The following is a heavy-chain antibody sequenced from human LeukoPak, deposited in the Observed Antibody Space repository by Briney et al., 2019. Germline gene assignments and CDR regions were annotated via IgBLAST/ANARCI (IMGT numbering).Heavy chain of an antibody. V-gene: IGHV4-61*08. CDR3: ARQGEGYYDSSGYYYFDY. D-gene: IGHD3-22*01. CDR1: GGSISSGGYY. CDR2: IYYSGST. Sequence: SQTLSLTCTVSGGSISSGGYYWSWIRQPPGKGLEWIGYIYYSGSTNYNPSLKSRVTISVDTSKNQFSLKLSSVTAADTAVYYCARQGEGYYDSSGYYYFDYWGQGTLVTVSS. J-gene: IGHJ4*02.